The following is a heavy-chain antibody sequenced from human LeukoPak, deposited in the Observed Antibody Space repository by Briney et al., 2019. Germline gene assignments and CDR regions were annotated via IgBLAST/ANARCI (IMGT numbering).Heavy chain of an antibody. Sequence: GGSLRLSCAASGFTFSSYAMSWVRQAPGKGLEWVSAITGGGGSTYYADSVKGRFTISRDNSKNTLYLQMNRLRAEDTAVYYCAKVPLIAAPKHFDYWGQGTLVTVSS. J-gene: IGHJ4*02. CDR3: AKVPLIAAPKHFDY. D-gene: IGHD6-13*01. CDR1: GFTFSSYA. CDR2: ITGGGGST. V-gene: IGHV3-23*01.